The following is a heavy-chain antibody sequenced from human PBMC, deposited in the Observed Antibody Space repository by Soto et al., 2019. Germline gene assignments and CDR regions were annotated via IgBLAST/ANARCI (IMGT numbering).Heavy chain of an antibody. D-gene: IGHD3-22*01. CDR3: ASLGGYYYDSSGYYDAFDI. Sequence: GGSLRLSCAASGFTFSSYWMHWVRQAPGKGLVWVSRINSDGSSTSYADSVKGRFTISRDNAKNTLYLQMDSLRAEDTAVYYCASLGGYYYDSSGYYDAFDIWGQGTMVTVSS. V-gene: IGHV3-74*01. CDR2: INSDGSST. CDR1: GFTFSSYW. J-gene: IGHJ3*02.